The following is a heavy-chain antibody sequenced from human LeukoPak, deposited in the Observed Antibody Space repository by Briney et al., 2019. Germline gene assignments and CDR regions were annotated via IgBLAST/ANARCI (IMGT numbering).Heavy chain of an antibody. Sequence: SETLSLTCTVSSGSISSSSCYWGWIRQPPGKGLEWIGSIYYSGSTYYNPSLKSRVTISVDTSKNQFSLKLSSVTAAESAVYYCARTNRWVRGDPFDYWGQGTLVTVSS. CDR2: IYYSGST. J-gene: IGHJ4*02. CDR3: ARTNRWVRGDPFDY. V-gene: IGHV4-39*01. CDR1: SGSISSSSCY. D-gene: IGHD3-10*01.